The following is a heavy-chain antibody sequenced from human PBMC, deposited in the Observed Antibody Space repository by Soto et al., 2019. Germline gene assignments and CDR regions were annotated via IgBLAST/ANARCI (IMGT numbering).Heavy chain of an antibody. CDR2: IYTSGST. D-gene: IGHD3-10*01. V-gene: IGHV4-4*07. J-gene: IGHJ3*02. Sequence: QVQLQESGPGLVKPSETLSLTCTVSGGSISSYYWSWIRQPAGKGLEWIGRIYTSGSTNYNPSLKMRVPRSEDPSKNQFPLRLSFVPAAATAVFYWASPPDYGSGIPSEGGAFDIGGKGTMVTVSS. CDR3: ASPPDYGSGIPSEGGAFDI. CDR1: GGSISSYY.